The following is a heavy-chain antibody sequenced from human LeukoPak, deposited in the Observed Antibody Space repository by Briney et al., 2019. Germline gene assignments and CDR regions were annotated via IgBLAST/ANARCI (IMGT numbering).Heavy chain of an antibody. CDR1: GGTFSSYA. J-gene: IGHJ6*03. CDR3: AVPGIAAAGTQLDYYYYMDV. D-gene: IGHD6-13*01. Sequence: SVKVSCKASGGTFSSYAISWVRRAPGQGLEWMGGIIPIFGTANYAQKFQGRVTITADESTSTAYMELSSLRSEDTAVYYCAVPGIAAAGTQLDYYYYMDVWGKGTTVTVSS. CDR2: IIPIFGTA. V-gene: IGHV1-69*13.